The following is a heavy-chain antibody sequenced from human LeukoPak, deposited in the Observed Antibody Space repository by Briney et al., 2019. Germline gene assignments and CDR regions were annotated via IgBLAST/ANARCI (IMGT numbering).Heavy chain of an antibody. CDR1: GGTFSSYA. J-gene: IGHJ6*04. CDR2: IIPIFGTA. D-gene: IGHD2-2*01. CDR3: ARDRYCSSTSCYSGDYGMDV. V-gene: IGHV1-69*13. Sequence: ASVTVSCKASGGTFSSYAISWVRQAPGQGLEWMGGIIPIFGTANYAQKFQGRVTITADESTSTAYMELSSLRSEDTAVYCCARDRYCSSTSCYSGDYGMDVWGKGTTVTVSS.